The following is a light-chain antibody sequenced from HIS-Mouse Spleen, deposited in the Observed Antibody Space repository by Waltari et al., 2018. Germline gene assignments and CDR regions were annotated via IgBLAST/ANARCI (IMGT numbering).Light chain of an antibody. V-gene: IGKV2-28*01. J-gene: IGKJ3*01. CDR3: MQALQTPFT. Sequence: DIVMTQSPLSLPVTPGEPASIPCRSSQSLLHSKAYNYLDWYLQMPGQSPQLLIYLGSNRASGVPDRFSGSGSGTDFTLKISRVEAEDVGVYYCMQALQTPFTFGPGTKVDIK. CDR2: LGS. CDR1: QSLLHSKAYNY.